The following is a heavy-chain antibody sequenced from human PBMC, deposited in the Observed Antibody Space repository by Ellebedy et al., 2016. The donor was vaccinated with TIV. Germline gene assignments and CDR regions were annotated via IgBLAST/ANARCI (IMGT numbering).Heavy chain of an antibody. CDR1: GGSISGAAYY. CDR3: ARRYTIGGNGLLDD. V-gene: IGHV4-31*03. Sequence: SETLSLTXTVSGGSISGAAYYWSWIRQLPGKGLEWIGYISYSGSTYYNPSLKNRLTMSVDTSKNPFSLNLTSVTDADTSVYYCARRYTIGGNGLLDDWGQGTLVTVS. J-gene: IGHJ4*02. CDR2: ISYSGST. D-gene: IGHD4-23*01.